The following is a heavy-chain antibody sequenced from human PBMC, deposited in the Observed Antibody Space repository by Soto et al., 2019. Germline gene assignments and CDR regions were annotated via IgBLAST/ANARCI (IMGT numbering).Heavy chain of an antibody. CDR3: ARDRLSSGNDYYYGMDV. V-gene: IGHV1-69*08. Sequence: QVQLVQSGAEVKKPGSSVKVSCKASGGTFSSYTISWVRQAPGQGLEWMGRIIPILGIANYAQKFQGRVTITADKSTNTAYMELSSLRSEDTAVYYCARDRLSSGNDYYYGMDVWGQGTTVTVSS. CDR2: IIPILGIA. D-gene: IGHD3-10*01. J-gene: IGHJ6*02. CDR1: GGTFSSYT.